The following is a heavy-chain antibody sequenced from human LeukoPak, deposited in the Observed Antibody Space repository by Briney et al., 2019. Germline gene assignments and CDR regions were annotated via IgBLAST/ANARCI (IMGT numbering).Heavy chain of an antibody. Sequence: PSETLSLTCGVFGVSINDYYWSWIRQSPGRGLEWIGEISHTEGTRYNPSLESRVTMSVGTSENQLSLKLIFVTAADTAVYYCARAQYVYISGFYPGYWGQATLVTVSS. CDR1: GVSINDYY. V-gene: IGHV4-34*01. D-gene: IGHD3-22*01. J-gene: IGHJ4*02. CDR3: ARAQYVYISGFYPGY. CDR2: ISHTEGT.